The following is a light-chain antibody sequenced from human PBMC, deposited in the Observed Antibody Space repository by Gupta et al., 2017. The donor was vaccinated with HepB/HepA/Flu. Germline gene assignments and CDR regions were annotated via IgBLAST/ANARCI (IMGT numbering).Light chain of an antibody. V-gene: IGLV10-54*01. CDR3: SAWDSSRNAVV. CDR1: SNNVGNQG. Sequence: QAGLTQPPSVSKGLRQTATLTCTGNSNNVGNQGAAWLQQHQGHPPKLLSYRNNNRPSGISERLSASRSGNTASLTITGLQPEDEADYYCSAWDSSRNAVVFGGGTKLTVL. J-gene: IGLJ2*01. CDR2: RNN.